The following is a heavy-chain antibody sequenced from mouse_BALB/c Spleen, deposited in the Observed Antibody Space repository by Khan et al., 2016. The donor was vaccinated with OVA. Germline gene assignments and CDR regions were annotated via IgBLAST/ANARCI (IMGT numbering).Heavy chain of an antibody. CDR1: GYSFTDYT. CDR3: ARGNYYGSNSWFAY. D-gene: IGHD1-1*01. J-gene: IGHJ3*01. Sequence: VQLQQSRPELVKPGASMKISCKASGYSFTDYTMNWVKQSHGKNLEWIGLINPYNGFTTYNQKFKGKATLTVHKSSSTAYMELLSLTYEDSALFYCARGNYYGSNSWFAYWGQGTLVTVSA. CDR2: INPYNGFT. V-gene: IGHV1-18*01.